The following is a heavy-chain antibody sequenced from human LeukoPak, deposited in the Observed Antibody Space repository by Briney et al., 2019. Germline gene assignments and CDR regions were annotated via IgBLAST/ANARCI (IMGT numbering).Heavy chain of an antibody. D-gene: IGHD2-2*01. CDR2: IYSDGVT. J-gene: IGHJ4*02. V-gene: IGHV3-66*02. CDR3: AREVGWYFDY. CDR1: GFIVNSYA. Sequence: GGSLRLSCAASGFIVNSYAMSWVRQAPGKGLAWVSLIYSDGVTQYADSVKGRFTISRDNSKNTLSLQMSSLRAEDTAVYYCAREVGWYFDYWGQGTLVTVSS.